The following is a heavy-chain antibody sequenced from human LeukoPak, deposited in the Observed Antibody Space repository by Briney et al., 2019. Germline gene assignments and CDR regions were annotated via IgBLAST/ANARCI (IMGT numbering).Heavy chain of an antibody. CDR1: GGSFSGYY. CDR3: ARLDTVTTLDY. V-gene: IGHV4-34*01. Sequence: SETLSLTCAVYGGSFSGYYWSWIRQPPGKGLEWIGEINHSGSTNYNPSLKSRVTISVDTSKNQFSLKLSSVTAADTAMYYCARLDTVTTLDYWGQGTLVTVSS. D-gene: IGHD4-17*01. CDR2: INHSGST. J-gene: IGHJ4*02.